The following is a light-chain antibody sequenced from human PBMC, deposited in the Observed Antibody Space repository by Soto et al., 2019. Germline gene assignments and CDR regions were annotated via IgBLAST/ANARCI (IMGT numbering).Light chain of an antibody. V-gene: IGLV2-8*01. J-gene: IGLJ3*02. CDR3: SSYAGSNLWV. Sequence: QSALTQPPSASGSPGQSVTISCTGTSSDVGGYNYVSWYQQHPGKAPKLMIYEVSKRPSGVPDRFSGSKSGNTASLTVSGLQAEAEADYYCSSYAGSNLWVFGGGTKVTVL. CDR1: SSDVGGYNY. CDR2: EVS.